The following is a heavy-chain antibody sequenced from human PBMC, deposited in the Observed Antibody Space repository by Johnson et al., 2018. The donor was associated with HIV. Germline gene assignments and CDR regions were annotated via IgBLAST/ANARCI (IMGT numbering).Heavy chain of an antibody. D-gene: IGHD6-13*01. CDR2: ISSSGSTI. CDR3: AKGYSSSWYVAFDI. Sequence: QVQLVESGGGLVKPGGSLRLSCAASGFTFTDYYMNWMRQAPGKGLEWVSYISSSGSTIYYADSVKGRFTISRDNSKNALYLQMNSLRAEDTAVYYCAKGYSSSWYVAFDIWGQGTMVTVSS. CDR1: GFTFTDYY. J-gene: IGHJ3*02. V-gene: IGHV3-11*04.